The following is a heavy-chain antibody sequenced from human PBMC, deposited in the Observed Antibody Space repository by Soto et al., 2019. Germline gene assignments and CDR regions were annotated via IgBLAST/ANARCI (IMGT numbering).Heavy chain of an antibody. CDR2: IYYSGST. V-gene: IGHV4-59*01. Sequence: SETLSLTCTVSGGSISSYYWSWIRQPPGKGLEWIGYIYYSGSTNYNPSLTSRVTISVDTSKNQFSLKLSSVTAADTAVYYCARCPGYYDSSGYYPYYFDYWGQGTLVTVSS. CDR3: ARCPGYYDSSGYYPYYFDY. D-gene: IGHD3-22*01. CDR1: GGSISSYY. J-gene: IGHJ4*02.